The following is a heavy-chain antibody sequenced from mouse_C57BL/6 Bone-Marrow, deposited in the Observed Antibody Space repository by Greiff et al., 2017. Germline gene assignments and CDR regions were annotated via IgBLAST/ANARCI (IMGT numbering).Heavy chain of an antibody. CDR1: GLNIKDHY. V-gene: IGHV14-1*01. CDR3: IIYYYGSSYWYFDV. D-gene: IGHD1-1*01. Sequence: EVQLQQSGAELVRSGASAMLSCTASGLNIKDHYMHWVKQRPEQGLAWIGRIDPEDGDTESAPKFQGKATMTADTSSNTAYLQLSSLTSEDTAVYYGIIYYYGSSYWYFDVWGTGTTVSVSS. CDR2: IDPEDGDT. J-gene: IGHJ1*03.